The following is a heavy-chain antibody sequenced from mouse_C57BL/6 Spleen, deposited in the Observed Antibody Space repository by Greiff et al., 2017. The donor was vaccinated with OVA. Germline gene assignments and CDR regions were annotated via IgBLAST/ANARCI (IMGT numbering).Heavy chain of an antibody. D-gene: IGHD1-1*01. Sequence: EVQLQQSGPELVKPGASVKISCKASGYTFTDYYMNWVKQSHGKSLEWIGDINPNNGGTSYNQKFKGKATLTADKSSSTAYMELRSLTSEDSAVYYCARGYGRLDYWGQGTTLTVSA. CDR3: ARGYGRLDY. V-gene: IGHV1-26*01. J-gene: IGHJ2*01. CDR1: GYTFTDYY. CDR2: INPNNGGT.